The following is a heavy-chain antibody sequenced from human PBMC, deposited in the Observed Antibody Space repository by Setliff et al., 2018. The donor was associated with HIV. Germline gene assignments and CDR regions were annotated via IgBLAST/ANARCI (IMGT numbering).Heavy chain of an antibody. D-gene: IGHD3-22*01. V-gene: IGHV3-48*01. CDR2: ISSSSSTI. J-gene: IGHJ6*03. CDR3: AASFYYDSRHMDV. CDR1: GFTFSSYS. Sequence: HPGGSLRLSCAASGFTFSSYSMNWVRQAPGKGLEWVSYISSSSSTIYYADSVKGRFTISRDNAKNSLYLQMNSLRAEDTAVYYCAASFYYDSRHMDVWGKGTTVTVSS.